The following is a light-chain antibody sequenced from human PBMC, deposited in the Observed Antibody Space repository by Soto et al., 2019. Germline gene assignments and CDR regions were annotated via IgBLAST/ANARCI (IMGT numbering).Light chain of an antibody. J-gene: IGLJ1*01. CDR2: DVS. CDR3: NSYRASSTTHYV. CDR1: SSDVGGYNY. Sequence: QSALTQPASLSGSPGQSITISCTGTSSDVGGYNYVSWYQQHPGKAPKLMIHDVSNRPSGVSNRFSGSKSGNTASLTISGLQAEDEADYYCNSYRASSTTHYVFGTGTKVTVL. V-gene: IGLV2-14*03.